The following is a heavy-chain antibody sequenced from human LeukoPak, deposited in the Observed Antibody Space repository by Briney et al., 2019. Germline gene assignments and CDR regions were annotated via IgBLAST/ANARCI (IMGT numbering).Heavy chain of an antibody. V-gene: IGHV1-46*01. CDR2: INPSVVRT. D-gene: IGHD2-15*01. Sequence: GGSANVSCKASGYTSSSYYMHWVRPARGQWLEWMGIINPSVVRTSYAQTYQGRVTMTRDTSTSTVYMELSSLRSEDAAVDYCAIYVGYCSGGSCSIQPGGDYWGQGTLVTVSS. J-gene: IGHJ4*02. CDR3: AIYVGYCSGGSCSIQPGGDY. CDR1: GYTSSSYY.